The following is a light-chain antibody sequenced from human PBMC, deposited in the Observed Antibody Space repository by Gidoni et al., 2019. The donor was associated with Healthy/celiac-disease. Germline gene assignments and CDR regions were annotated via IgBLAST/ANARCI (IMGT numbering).Light chain of an antibody. V-gene: IGKV3-20*01. Sequence: EIVLTQSPATLSLSPGERATLSCRASQSVSSSYLAWYQQKPGQAPRLIIYGASSRATGIPDRFSGSGSGTDFTLTISRLEPEDFAVYYCQQYGSSPPVTFGGGTKVEIK. CDR2: GAS. J-gene: IGKJ4*01. CDR3: QQYGSSPPVT. CDR1: QSVSSSY.